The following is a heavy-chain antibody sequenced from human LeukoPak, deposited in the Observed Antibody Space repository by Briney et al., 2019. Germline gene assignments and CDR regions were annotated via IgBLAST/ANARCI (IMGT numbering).Heavy chain of an antibody. D-gene: IGHD3-10*01. CDR3: ARPLYGSGSYFIDY. Sequence: SETLSLTCVVYGGSFSGYYWTWIRQPPGKGLEWIGEINHSGTTNYNPSLKSRVTISIDTSKNQFSLKLTSVTAADTAVYYCARPLYGSGSYFIDYWGQGTLVTVSS. CDR1: GGSFSGYY. J-gene: IGHJ4*02. CDR2: INHSGTT. V-gene: IGHV4-34*01.